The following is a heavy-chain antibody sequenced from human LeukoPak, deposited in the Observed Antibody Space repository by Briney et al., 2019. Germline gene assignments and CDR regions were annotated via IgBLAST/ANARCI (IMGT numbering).Heavy chain of an antibody. CDR3: ARTALHF. D-gene: IGHD2/OR15-2a*01. J-gene: IGHJ4*02. CDR1: GFTFSGFE. Sequence: PGGSLRLSCVGSGFTFSGFEMNWVRQAPGKGLEWLSYISSSATTMSYADSVKGRFTISRDNAKNSLYLQMNRLRAEDTAVYYCARTALHFWGQGTRVIVSS. V-gene: IGHV3-48*03. CDR2: ISSSATTM.